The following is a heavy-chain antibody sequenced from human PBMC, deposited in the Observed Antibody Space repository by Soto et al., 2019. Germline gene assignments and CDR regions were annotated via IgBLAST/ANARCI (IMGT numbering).Heavy chain of an antibody. CDR3: AKVRPGFDY. CDR1: GFTFSGYA. CDR2: IGGGGGGT. J-gene: IGHJ4*02. Sequence: EVQLLESGGGLVQPGGSLRLSCVASGFTFSGYAMAWVRQAPGKGLEWVSIIGGGGGGTYYADSVNGRVTISRDNSKNTVYLQMNSLGVEDTAVYYCAKVRPGFDYLGQGTLVTNSS. V-gene: IGHV3-23*01.